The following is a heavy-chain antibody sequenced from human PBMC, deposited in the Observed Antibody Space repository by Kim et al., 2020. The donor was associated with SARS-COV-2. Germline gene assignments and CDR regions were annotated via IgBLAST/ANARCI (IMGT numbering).Heavy chain of an antibody. V-gene: IGHV6-1*01. CDR3: ARGQVSYYGMDV. J-gene: IGHJ6*02. CDR2: TFYKSKWFN. CDR1: GDSVSRNSAA. Sequence: SQTLSLTCAISGDSVSRNSAAWNWIRQSPSRGLEWLGRTFYKSKWFNEYAVSVKRRITINPDTSKNQFSLQLNSVIPEDTAVYYCARGQVSYYGMDVWGQGTTVTVSS.